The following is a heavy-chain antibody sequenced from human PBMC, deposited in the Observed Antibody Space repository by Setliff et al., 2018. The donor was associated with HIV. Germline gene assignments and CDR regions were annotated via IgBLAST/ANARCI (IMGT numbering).Heavy chain of an antibody. Sequence: PSETLSLTCAVYGGSFSGYYWSWIRQPPGKGLEWIGSIYYSGSTYYNPSLKSRVTISVDTSKNQFSLKVSSVTAADTAVYYCAREVFSGWRIFDIWGHGTMVTVSS. CDR3: AREVFSGWRIFDI. CDR1: GGSFSGYY. J-gene: IGHJ3*02. V-gene: IGHV4-34*01. CDR2: IYYSGST. D-gene: IGHD6-19*01.